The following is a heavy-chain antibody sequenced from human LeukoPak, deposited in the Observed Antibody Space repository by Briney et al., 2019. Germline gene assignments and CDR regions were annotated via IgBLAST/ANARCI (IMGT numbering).Heavy chain of an antibody. CDR1: GYTFTGYY. CDR2: INPNSGGT. J-gene: IGHJ5*02. Sequence: ASVKVSCKASGYTFTGYYMHWVRQAPGQGLEWMGWINPNSGGTNYAQKFQGRVTMTRDTSISIAYMELSRLRSDDTAVYYCARDSRGAVAWYDNWFDPWGQGTLVTVSS. D-gene: IGHD6-19*01. V-gene: IGHV1-2*02. CDR3: ARDSRGAVAWYDNWFDP.